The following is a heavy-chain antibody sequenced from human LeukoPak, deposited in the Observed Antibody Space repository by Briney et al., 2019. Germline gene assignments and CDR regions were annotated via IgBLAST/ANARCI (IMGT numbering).Heavy chain of an antibody. CDR3: AKAQLPITMIVVTTPAWDY. Sequence: PGGSLRLSCAASGFTFSSYGMHWVRQAPGKGLEWVAVIWYDGSNKYYADSVKGRFTISRDNSKNTLHLQMNSLRAEDTAVYYCAKAQLPITMIVVTTPAWDYWGQGTLVTVSS. V-gene: IGHV3-33*06. D-gene: IGHD3-22*01. J-gene: IGHJ4*02. CDR2: IWYDGSNK. CDR1: GFTFSSYG.